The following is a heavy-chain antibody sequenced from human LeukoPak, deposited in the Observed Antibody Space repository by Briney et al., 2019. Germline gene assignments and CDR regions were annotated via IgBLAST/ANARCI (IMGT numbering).Heavy chain of an antibody. CDR1: GGTFSSYA. J-gene: IGHJ4*02. V-gene: IGHV1-18*01. CDR3: ARAGGYVWGSYRPFDY. CDR2: ISAYNGNT. Sequence: ASVKVSCKASGGTFSSYAISWVRQAPGQGLEWMGWISAYNGNTNYAQKLQGRVTMTADTSTSTAYMELRSLRSDDTAVYFCARAGGYVWGSYRPFDYWGQGTLVTVSS. D-gene: IGHD3-16*02.